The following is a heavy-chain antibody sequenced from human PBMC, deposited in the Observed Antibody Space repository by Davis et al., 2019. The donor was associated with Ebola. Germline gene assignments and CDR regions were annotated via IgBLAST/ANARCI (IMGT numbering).Heavy chain of an antibody. CDR3: AKRGCTSANCYDNC. CDR1: GFTFSSYS. J-gene: IGHJ4*02. Sequence: GESLKISCAASGFTFSSYSMNWVRQAPGKGLEWVSYISSSSSTTYYADSVKGRFTISRDNSKNSLYLQMNSLRAEDTAVYYCAKRGCTSANCYDNCWGQGTLVTVSS. CDR2: ISSSSSTT. V-gene: IGHV3-48*01. D-gene: IGHD2-2*01.